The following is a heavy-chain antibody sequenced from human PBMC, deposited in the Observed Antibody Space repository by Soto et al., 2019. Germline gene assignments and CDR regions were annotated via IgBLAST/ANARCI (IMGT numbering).Heavy chain of an antibody. J-gene: IGHJ6*02. CDR1: GDSISSGYY. CDR2: IYHSGST. V-gene: IGHV4-38-2*02. CDR3: ARDTMHYDFWSGYQYYYYGMDV. D-gene: IGHD3-3*01. Sequence: SETLSLTCAVSGDSISSGYYWGWIRQPPGKGLEWIGSIYHSGSTYYNPSLKSRVTISVDTSKNQFSLKLSSVTAADTAVYYCARDTMHYDFWSGYQYYYYGMDVWGQGTTVTVSS.